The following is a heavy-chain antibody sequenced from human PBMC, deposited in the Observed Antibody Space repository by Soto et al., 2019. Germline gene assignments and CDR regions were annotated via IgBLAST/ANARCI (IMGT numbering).Heavy chain of an antibody. CDR2: ISCCGGSA. CDR3: AKADGQQWLIPHLDN. Sequence: EVQLLESGGGVVQPGGSLRLSCVASGFNFKKFAMAWVRQAAGEGLEWVSGISCCGGSASYADSVKGRFSIARDDSKNTVSLQLNSLRVEDTAQYYCAKADGQQWLIPHLDNWDQGTLATVS. J-gene: IGHJ4*02. V-gene: IGHV3-23*01. D-gene: IGHD6-19*01. CDR1: GFNFKKFA.